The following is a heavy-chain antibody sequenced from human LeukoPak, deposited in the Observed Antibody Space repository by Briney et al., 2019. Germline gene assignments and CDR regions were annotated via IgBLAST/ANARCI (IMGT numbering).Heavy chain of an antibody. CDR2: TLPIFGTS. J-gene: IGHJ4*02. D-gene: IGHD3-22*01. Sequence: SVKVSCKASGGTLSSCAISWVRQAPGQGLEWMGRTLPIFGTSNYAQKFQGRVTITTDESTSTVYMELSSLRSEDTAVYYCARGYDSSPYYPGWGLGTLVIVSS. V-gene: IGHV1-69*05. CDR3: ARGYDSSPYYPG. CDR1: GGTLSSCA.